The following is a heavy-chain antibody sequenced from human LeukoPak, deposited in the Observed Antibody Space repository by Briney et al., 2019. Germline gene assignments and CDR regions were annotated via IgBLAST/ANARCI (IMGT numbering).Heavy chain of an antibody. CDR1: GGSFSGYY. V-gene: IGHV4-34*01. CDR2: INHSGST. J-gene: IGHJ4*02. D-gene: IGHD6-19*01. CDR3: ARTRGEWLVLGSGTFDY. Sequence: SETLSLTCAVYGGSFSGYYWSWIRQPPGKGLEWIGEINHSGSTNYDPSLKSRVTISVDTSKNQFSLKLSSVTAADTAVYYCARTRGEWLVLGSGTFDYWGQGTLVTVSS.